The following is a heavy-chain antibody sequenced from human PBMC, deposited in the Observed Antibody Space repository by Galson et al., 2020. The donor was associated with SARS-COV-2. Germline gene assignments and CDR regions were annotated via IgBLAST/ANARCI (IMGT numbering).Heavy chain of an antibody. CDR3: ARDPPFLPIAVAGTGYYYGMDV. J-gene: IGHJ6*02. CDR1: GYTFTSYG. V-gene: IGHV1-18*01. CDR2: ISAYNGNT. Sequence: ASVKVSCKASGYTFTSYGISWVRQAPGQGLEWMGWISAYNGNTNYAQKLQGRVTMTTDTSTSTAYMELRSLRSDDTAVYYCARDPPFLPIAVAGTGYYYGMDVWGQGTTVTVSS. D-gene: IGHD6-19*01.